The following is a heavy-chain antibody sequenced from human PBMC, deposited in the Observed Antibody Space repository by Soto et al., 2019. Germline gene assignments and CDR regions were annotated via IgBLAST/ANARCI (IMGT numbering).Heavy chain of an antibody. Sequence: SETLSLTCAVSSGSISSSNWWSWVRQPPGKGLEWIGEIYHSGSTNYNPSLKSRVTISVDKSKNQFSLKLSSVTAADTAVYYCARGDTTGTTGWFDPWGQGTLVTVSS. J-gene: IGHJ5*02. CDR3: ARGDTTGTTGWFDP. CDR1: SGSISSSNW. CDR2: IYHSGST. V-gene: IGHV4-4*02. D-gene: IGHD1-1*01.